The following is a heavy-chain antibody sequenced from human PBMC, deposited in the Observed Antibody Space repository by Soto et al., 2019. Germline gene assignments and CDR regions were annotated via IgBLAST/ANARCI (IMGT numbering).Heavy chain of an antibody. CDR2: ISGSGGYT. V-gene: IGHV3-23*01. D-gene: IGHD2-2*01. Sequence: EVQLLESGGGLVQPGGSLRLSCAASGFTFSTYAMSWVRQAPAKGLEWVSAISGSGGYTYYADSVKGRFTISRDNSKNTLYLQMNSLRAEDTAVYYCAKDRGVDYQGGYDLDYWGQGTLVTVSS. CDR3: AKDRGVDYQGGYDLDY. CDR1: GFTFSTYA. J-gene: IGHJ4*02.